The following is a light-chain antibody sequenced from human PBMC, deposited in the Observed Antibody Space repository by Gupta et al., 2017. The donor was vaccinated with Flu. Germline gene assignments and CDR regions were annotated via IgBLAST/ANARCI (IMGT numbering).Light chain of an antibody. J-gene: IGKJ1*01. CDR3: QQNHRWPET. CDR2: GAS. Sequence: PSTGSVSSGNRVTLFCRASESVKNNLVWYQMRPGLAPRLLIYGASRRGTGVPDRFSGSGSGTEFTLTVSSLQSDDLGIYYCQQNHRWPETFGQGTRVQL. CDR1: ESVKNN. V-gene: IGKV3-15*01.